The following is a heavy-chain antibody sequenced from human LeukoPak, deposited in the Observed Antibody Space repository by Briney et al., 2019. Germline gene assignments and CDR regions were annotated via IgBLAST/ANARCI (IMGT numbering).Heavy chain of an antibody. D-gene: IGHD3-3*01. CDR2: ISAYNGNT. V-gene: IGHV1-18*01. CDR3: ARDRDTIFGVVIPGHNWFDP. Sequence: ASVKVSCKASGYTFTSYGISWVRQAPGQALEWMGWISAYNGNTNYAQKLQGRVTMTTDTSTSTAYMELRSLRSDDTAVYYCARDRDTIFGVVIPGHNWFDPWGQGTLVTVSS. CDR1: GYTFTSYG. J-gene: IGHJ5*02.